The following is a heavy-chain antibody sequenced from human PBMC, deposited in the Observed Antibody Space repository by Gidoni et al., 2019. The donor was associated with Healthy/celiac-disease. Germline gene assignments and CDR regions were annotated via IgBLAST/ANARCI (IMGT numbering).Heavy chain of an antibody. CDR3: ARVEGGYSYGPEDWYFDL. CDR2: IYPSGST. D-gene: IGHD5-18*01. V-gene: IGHV4-61*02. CDR1: GGSISSGSYY. J-gene: IGHJ2*01. Sequence: QVQLQESGPGLVKPSQTLSLTCTVSGGSISSGSYYWSWIRQPAGKGLAWIGRIYPSGSTNYNPSLKSRVTISVDTSKNQFSLKLSSVTAADTAVYYCARVEGGYSYGPEDWYFDLWGRGTLVTVSS.